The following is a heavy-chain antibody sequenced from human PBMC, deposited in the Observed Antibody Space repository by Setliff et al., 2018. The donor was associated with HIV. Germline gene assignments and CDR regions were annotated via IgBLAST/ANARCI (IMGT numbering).Heavy chain of an antibody. CDR2: MNPNSGRA. CDR3: ARGRLSWSPDF. Sequence: ASVKVSCKAPGYTFTNYDINWVRQSPGQGLEWLGWMNPNSGRAGSAQMFQGRLTMTRDTSTSTAYMELSSLTSDDTAIYYCARGRLSWSPDFWGQGTLVTVSS. CDR1: GYTFTNYD. J-gene: IGHJ4*02. V-gene: IGHV1-8*02.